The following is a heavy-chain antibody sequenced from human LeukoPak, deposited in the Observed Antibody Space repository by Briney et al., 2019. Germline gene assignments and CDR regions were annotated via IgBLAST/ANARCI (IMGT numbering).Heavy chain of an antibody. CDR2: IIPILGIA. D-gene: IGHD6-19*01. CDR3: ARASESSGWYRGVGWFDP. V-gene: IGHV1-69*04. CDR1: GGTFSSYA. J-gene: IGHJ5*02. Sequence: SVKVSCKASGGTFSSYAISWVRQAPGQGLEWMGRIIPILGIANYAQKFQGRVTITADKSTSTACMELSSLRSEDTAVYYCARASESSGWYRGVGWFDPWGQGTLVTVSS.